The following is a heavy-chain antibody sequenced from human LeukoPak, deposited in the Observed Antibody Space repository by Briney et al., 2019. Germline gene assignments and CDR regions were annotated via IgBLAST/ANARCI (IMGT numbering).Heavy chain of an antibody. CDR1: GGTFSSYA. Sequence: SVKVSCKASGGTFSSYAISWVRQAPGQGLEWMGGIIPIFGTANYAQKFQGRVTITADESTSTAYMELGSLRSEDTAVYYCATQGRPTGIAVAGSKSYYYYYMDVWGKGTTVTVSS. CDR3: ATQGRPTGIAVAGSKSYYYYYMDV. CDR2: IIPIFGTA. D-gene: IGHD6-19*01. J-gene: IGHJ6*03. V-gene: IGHV1-69*01.